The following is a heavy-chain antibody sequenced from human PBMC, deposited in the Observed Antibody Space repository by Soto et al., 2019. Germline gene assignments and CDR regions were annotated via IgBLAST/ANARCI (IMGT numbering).Heavy chain of an antibody. J-gene: IGHJ4*02. Sequence: GGSLRLSCAASGFTFSSYAMSWVRQAPGKGLEWVSAISGSGGSTYYADSVKGRFTISRDNSKNTLNLQMNSLRAEDTAVYYCAKDLYGSGSYSFDYWGQGTLVTVSS. CDR2: ISGSGGST. V-gene: IGHV3-23*01. D-gene: IGHD3-10*01. CDR3: AKDLYGSGSYSFDY. CDR1: GFTFSSYA.